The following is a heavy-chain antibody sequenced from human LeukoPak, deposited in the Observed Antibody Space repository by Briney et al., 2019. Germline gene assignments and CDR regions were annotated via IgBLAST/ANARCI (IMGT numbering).Heavy chain of an antibody. CDR2: MNPNSGNT. J-gene: IGHJ4*02. V-gene: IGHV1-8*01. D-gene: IGHD3-22*01. CDR1: GYTFTSYD. CDR3: TRDHNYDGSGYFVF. Sequence: ASVKVSCKASGYTFTSYDINWVRQAPGQGLEWVGWMNPNSGNTGYAQRFQGRVTLTRSTSISTAYMELSSLGSEDAAVYYCTRDHNYDGSGYFVFSGQGTLVTVSS.